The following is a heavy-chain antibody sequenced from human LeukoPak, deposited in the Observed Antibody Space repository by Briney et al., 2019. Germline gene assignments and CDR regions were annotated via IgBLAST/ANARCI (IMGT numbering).Heavy chain of an antibody. V-gene: IGHV3-23*01. CDR3: ARGVWFGESWAGY. Sequence: PGGSLGLSCAASGFTFSSYAMTWVRQAPGKGLEWVSAFSGSAGTTYYADSVKGRFTISRDNSKNTLYLQMNSLKAEDTAVYYCARGVWFGESWAGYWGQGTLVTVSS. CDR2: FSGSAGTT. D-gene: IGHD3-10*01. J-gene: IGHJ4*02. CDR1: GFTFSSYA.